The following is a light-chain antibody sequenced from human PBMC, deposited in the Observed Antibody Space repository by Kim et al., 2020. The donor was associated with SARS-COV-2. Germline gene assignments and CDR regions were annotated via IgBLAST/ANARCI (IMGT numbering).Light chain of an antibody. J-gene: IGKJ4*01. CDR3: QQYSNWRLA. Sequence: VSPGERATLSVTASQSVSNNVAWYQPRPGQAPGLLICGASTRATGFPTRFSGSGSGTEFTLTFSSLQSEDVAVYYGQQYSNWRLAFGGGTKVDIK. V-gene: IGKV3-15*01. CDR2: GAS. CDR1: QSVSNN.